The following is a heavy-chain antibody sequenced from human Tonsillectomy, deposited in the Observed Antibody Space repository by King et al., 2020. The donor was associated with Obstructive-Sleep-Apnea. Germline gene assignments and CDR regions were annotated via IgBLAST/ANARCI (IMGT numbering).Heavy chain of an antibody. Sequence: QLQESGPGLVKPSQTLSLTCTVSGGSISSGGYYWSCIRQHPGKGLEWIGYIYYSGSTYYNPSLKSRVTISVDTSQNQFSLKLSAVTAADTAVYYCAREGRGGSSWSSNYFDYWGQGTLVTVSS. CDR2: IYYSGST. J-gene: IGHJ4*02. CDR3: AREGRGGSSWSSNYFDY. D-gene: IGHD6-13*01. V-gene: IGHV4-31*03. CDR1: GGSISSGGYY.